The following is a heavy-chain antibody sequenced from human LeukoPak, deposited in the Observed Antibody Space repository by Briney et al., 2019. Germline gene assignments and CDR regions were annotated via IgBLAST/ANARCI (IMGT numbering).Heavy chain of an antibody. V-gene: IGHV3-30*02. CDR1: GFTFSSYG. D-gene: IGHD6-19*01. Sequence: GGSLRLSCAASGFTFSSYGMHWVRQAPGKGLEWVAFIRYDGSNKYYADSVKGRFTISRDNAMNSLYLQMNSLRAEDTAVYYCAKKGYSYGWRDSYYFDYWGQGTLVTVSS. J-gene: IGHJ4*02. CDR3: AKKGYSYGWRDSYYFDY. CDR2: IRYDGSNK.